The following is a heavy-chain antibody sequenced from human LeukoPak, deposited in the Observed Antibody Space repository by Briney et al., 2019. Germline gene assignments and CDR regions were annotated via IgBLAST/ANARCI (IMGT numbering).Heavy chain of an antibody. CDR2: ISSNGGST. CDR1: GFTFSSYA. CDR3: ARAAKLRYSGYSDY. D-gene: IGHD5-12*01. V-gene: IGHV3-64*01. J-gene: IGHJ4*02. Sequence: GGSLRLSCAASGFTFSSYAMHWVRQAPGKGLEYVSAISSNGGSTYYANSVKGRFTISRDNSKNTLYLQMGSLRAEDMAVYYCARAAKLRYSGYSDYWGQGTLVTVSS.